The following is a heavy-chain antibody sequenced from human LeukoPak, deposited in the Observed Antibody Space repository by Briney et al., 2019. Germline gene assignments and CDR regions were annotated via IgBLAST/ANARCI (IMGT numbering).Heavy chain of an antibody. Sequence: PSETLSLTCAVYGGSFSGYYWSRIRQPPGKGLEWIGEINHGGSTNYNPSLKSRVTISVDTSKNQFSLKLSSVTAADTAVYYCSSGIAAYYYYGMDVWGQGTTVTVSS. D-gene: IGHD6-13*01. V-gene: IGHV4-34*01. CDR1: GGSFSGYY. CDR2: INHGGST. CDR3: SSGIAAYYYYGMDV. J-gene: IGHJ6*02.